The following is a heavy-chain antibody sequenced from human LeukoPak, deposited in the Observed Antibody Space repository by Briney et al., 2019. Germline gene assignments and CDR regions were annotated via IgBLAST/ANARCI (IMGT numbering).Heavy chain of an antibody. CDR2: ISSNGGST. D-gene: IGHD2-2*01. J-gene: IGHJ4*02. CDR1: GFTFSSYA. V-gene: IGHV3-64*01. CDR3: ARGLRTVVPAAGFDY. Sequence: GGSLRLSRAASGFTFSSYAMHWVRQAPGKGLEYVSAISSNGGSTYYANSVKGRFTISRDNSKNTLYLQMGSLRAEDMAVYYCARGLRTVVPAAGFDYWGQGTLVTVSS.